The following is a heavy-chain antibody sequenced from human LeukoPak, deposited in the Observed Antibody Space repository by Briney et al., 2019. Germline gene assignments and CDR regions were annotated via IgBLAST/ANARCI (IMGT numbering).Heavy chain of an antibody. CDR3: ARVTSGSGSPLDY. V-gene: IGHV3-48*04. CDR2: ISSSSSTI. CDR1: GFTFSSYS. J-gene: IGHJ4*02. D-gene: IGHD3-10*01. Sequence: GGSLRLSCAASGFTFSSYSMNWVRQAPGKGLEWVSYISSSSSTIYYADSVKGRFTISRDNAKNSLYLQMNSLRAEDTAVYYCARVTSGSGSPLDYWGQGTLVTVSS.